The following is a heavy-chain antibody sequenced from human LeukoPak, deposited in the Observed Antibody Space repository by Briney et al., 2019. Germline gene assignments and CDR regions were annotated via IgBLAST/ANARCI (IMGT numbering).Heavy chain of an antibody. CDR1: GFTFTTYW. J-gene: IGHJ3*02. Sequence: GSLRLSCAASGFTFTTYWMGWVRQAPGKGLEWIGSIYYSGSTYYSPSLKSRVTISLDTSRNQFSLKLNSVTAADTAVYYCAKSNGYGLVDIWGQGTMVTVSS. CDR2: IYYSGST. V-gene: IGHV4-39*07. CDR3: AKSNGYGLVDI. D-gene: IGHD3-10*01.